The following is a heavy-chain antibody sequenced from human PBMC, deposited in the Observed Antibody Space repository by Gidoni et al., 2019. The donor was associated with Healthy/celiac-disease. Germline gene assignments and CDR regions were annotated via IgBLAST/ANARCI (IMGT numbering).Heavy chain of an antibody. Sequence: QVQLVESGGGVVQPGRSLRLSCAASGFTFSSYCMHWVRQAPGKGLGWVAVIWYDGSNKYYADSVKGRFTISRDNSKNTLYLQMNSLRAEDTAVYYCARVGPAAILPYYYYGMDVWGQGTTVTVSS. J-gene: IGHJ6*02. CDR3: ARVGPAAILPYYYYGMDV. CDR2: IWYDGSNK. CDR1: GFTFSSYC. V-gene: IGHV3-33*01. D-gene: IGHD2-2*02.